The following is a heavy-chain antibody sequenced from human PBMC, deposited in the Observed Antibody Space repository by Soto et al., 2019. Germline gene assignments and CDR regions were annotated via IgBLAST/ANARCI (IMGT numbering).Heavy chain of an antibody. CDR3: ATEYYYDSSGYPHPFDY. CDR2: FDPEDGET. V-gene: IGHV1-24*01. J-gene: IGHJ4*02. Sequence: ASVKVSCKVSGYTLTELSMHWVRQAPGKGLEWMGGFDPEDGETIYAQKFQGRVTMTEDTSTDTAYMELGSLRSEDTAVYYCATEYYYDSSGYPHPFDYWGQGTLVTVSS. CDR1: GYTLTELS. D-gene: IGHD3-22*01.